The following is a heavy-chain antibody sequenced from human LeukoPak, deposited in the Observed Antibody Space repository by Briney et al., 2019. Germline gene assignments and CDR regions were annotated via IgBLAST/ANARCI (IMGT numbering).Heavy chain of an antibody. CDR2: ISSNGGST. J-gene: IGHJ4*02. D-gene: IGHD3-3*01. V-gene: IGHV3-64D*06. Sequence: GGSLRLSCSASGFTFSSYAMHWVRQAPGKGLEYVSAISSNGGSTYYADSVKGRFTISRDNSKNTLYLQMSSLRAEDTAVYYCVKEPWAGEWLYDDYWGQGTLVTVSS. CDR3: VKEPWAGEWLYDDY. CDR1: GFTFSSYA.